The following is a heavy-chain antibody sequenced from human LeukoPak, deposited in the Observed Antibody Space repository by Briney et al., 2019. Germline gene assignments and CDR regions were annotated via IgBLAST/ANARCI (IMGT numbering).Heavy chain of an antibody. Sequence: GESLKISCQGSGYNFTDYWIGWVRQMPGKGLGWMGIIYPGDSDTRYSPSFQGQVTISVDKSLNTAYLQWTSLKASDSAMYYCARRLYYYESSGYFLGWFDPWGQGTLVTVSS. V-gene: IGHV5-51*01. J-gene: IGHJ5*02. CDR3: ARRLYYYESSGYFLGWFDP. CDR2: IYPGDSDT. CDR1: GYNFTDYW. D-gene: IGHD3-22*01.